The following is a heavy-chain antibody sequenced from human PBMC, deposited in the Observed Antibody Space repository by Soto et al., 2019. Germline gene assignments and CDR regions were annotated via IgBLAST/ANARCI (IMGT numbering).Heavy chain of an antibody. D-gene: IGHD1-7*01. CDR1: GGSISSGGYY. J-gene: IGHJ6*02. Sequence: SETLSLTCTVSGGSISSGGYYWSWIRQHPGKGLEWIGYIYYTGSAYYNPSLESRVTISVDTSKNQFSLKLSSVTAADTAVYYCAKDRHITGTTYYGMDVWGQGTTVTVSS. V-gene: IGHV4-31*03. CDR3: AKDRHITGTTYYGMDV. CDR2: IYYTGSA.